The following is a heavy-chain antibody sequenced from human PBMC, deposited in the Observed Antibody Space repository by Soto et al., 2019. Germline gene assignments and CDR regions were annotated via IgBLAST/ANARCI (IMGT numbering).Heavy chain of an antibody. V-gene: IGHV3-7*01. Sequence: LRLSCAASGFTFSTYWMDWVRQTPGKGLEWVANINQDGSEKNYVDSVKGRFTISRDDDKNSLYLQMSRLTAEDSALYFCSRSLNPWGQGTLVTVSS. CDR2: INQDGSEK. CDR1: GFTFSTYW. J-gene: IGHJ5*02. CDR3: SRSLNP.